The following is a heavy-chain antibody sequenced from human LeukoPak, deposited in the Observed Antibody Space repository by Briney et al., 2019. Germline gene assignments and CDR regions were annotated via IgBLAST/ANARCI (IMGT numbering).Heavy chain of an antibody. CDR1: GFTFDDYA. Sequence: GGSLRLSCAASGFTFDDYAMHWVRQAPGKGLEWVSGISWNSGSIGYADSVKGRFTISRDNAKNSLYLQMNSLRAEDMALYYCAKDKEEYSSGWYDYWGQGTLVTVSS. J-gene: IGHJ4*02. D-gene: IGHD6-19*01. CDR3: AKDKEEYSSGWYDY. CDR2: ISWNSGSI. V-gene: IGHV3-9*03.